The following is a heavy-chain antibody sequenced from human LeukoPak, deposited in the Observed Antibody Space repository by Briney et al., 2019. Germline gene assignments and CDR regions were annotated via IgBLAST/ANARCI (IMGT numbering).Heavy chain of an antibody. J-gene: IGHJ4*02. CDR3: ARVYSGYEPSFYYFDY. Sequence: GGSLRLSCAASGFTFSDYYMSWIRQAPGKGLEWVSYISSSGSTIYYADSVKGRFTISRDNAKNSLYLQMNSLRAEDTAVYYCARVYSGYEPSFYYFDYWGQGTLVTVSS. CDR2: ISSSGSTI. CDR1: GFTFSDYY. V-gene: IGHV3-11*04. D-gene: IGHD5-12*01.